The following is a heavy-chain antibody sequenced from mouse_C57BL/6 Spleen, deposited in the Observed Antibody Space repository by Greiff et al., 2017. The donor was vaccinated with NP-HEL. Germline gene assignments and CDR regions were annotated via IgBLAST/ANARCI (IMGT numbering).Heavy chain of an antibody. V-gene: IGHV1-15*01. CDR1: GYTFTDYE. CDR3: TRKDWSYWYFDV. D-gene: IGHD4-1*01. Sequence: QVQLQQSGAELVRPGASVTLSCKASGYTFTDYEMHWVKQTPVHGLEWIGAIDPETGGTAYNQKFKGKAILTADKSSSTAYMELRSLTSEDSAVYYCTRKDWSYWYFDVWGTGTTVTVSS. J-gene: IGHJ1*03. CDR2: IDPETGGT.